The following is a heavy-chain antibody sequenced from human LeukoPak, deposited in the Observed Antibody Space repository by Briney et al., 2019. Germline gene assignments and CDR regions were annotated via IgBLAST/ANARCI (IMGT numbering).Heavy chain of an antibody. Sequence: SETLSLTCTVSGGSINSYYWSWIRQPPGKGLEWIGYIYYSGSTNYNPSLKSRVTISVDTSKNQFSLKLTSVTAADTAVYYCARQHFYGDSTWGQGTLVTVSS. CDR1: GGSINSYY. CDR2: IYYSGST. J-gene: IGHJ4*02. V-gene: IGHV4-59*08. CDR3: ARQHFYGDST. D-gene: IGHD4-17*01.